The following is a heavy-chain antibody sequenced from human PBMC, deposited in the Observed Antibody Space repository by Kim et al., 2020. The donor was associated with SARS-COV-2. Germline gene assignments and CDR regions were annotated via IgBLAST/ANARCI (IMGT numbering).Heavy chain of an antibody. Sequence: GRFTISRDNAKNSLYLQMNSLRAEDTALYYCARGPEYYYGSGSYYSPMDVWGKGTTVTVSS. J-gene: IGHJ6*03. D-gene: IGHD3-10*01. V-gene: IGHV3-20*03. CDR3: ARGPEYYYGSGSYYSPMDV.